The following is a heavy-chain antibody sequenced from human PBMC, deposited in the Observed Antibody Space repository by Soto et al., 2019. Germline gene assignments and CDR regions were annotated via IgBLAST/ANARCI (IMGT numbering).Heavy chain of an antibody. J-gene: IGHJ4*02. V-gene: IGHV1-18*01. CDR1: GYTFTSYG. Sequence: QVQLVQSGAEVKKPGATVKVSCKASGYTFTSYGISWVREAPGQGLEWMGWISAYNGNTNYAKKLQGRVTITTDTSTSTAYMELRSLRSDDTAVYYCARREFWCGPNARFDYWGQGTLVTVSS. CDR3: ARREFWCGPNARFDY. CDR2: ISAYNGNT. D-gene: IGHD3-3*01.